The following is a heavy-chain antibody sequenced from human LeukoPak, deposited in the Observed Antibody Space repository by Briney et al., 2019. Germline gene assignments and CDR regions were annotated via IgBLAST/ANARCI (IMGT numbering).Heavy chain of an antibody. J-gene: IGHJ4*02. Sequence: GGSLRLSCAASGFTFNNYDMNWVRQAPGKGLVWVSRISSDGSSTTYADSVQGRFTISRDNAKNTLYLQMYSLRAEDTAVYYCARVGLHCSGGSCYDYWGQGTLVTVSS. CDR2: ISSDGSST. D-gene: IGHD2-15*01. V-gene: IGHV3-74*01. CDR1: GFTFNNYD. CDR3: ARVGLHCSGGSCYDY.